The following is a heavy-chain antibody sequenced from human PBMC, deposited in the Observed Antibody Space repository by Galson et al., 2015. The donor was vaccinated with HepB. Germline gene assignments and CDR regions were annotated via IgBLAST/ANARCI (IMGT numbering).Heavy chain of an antibody. CDR1: GFTFSSYS. Sequence: SLRLSCAASGFTFSSYSMNWVRQAPGKGLEWVSSISSSSSYIYYADSVKGRFTISRDNAKNSLYLQMNSLRAEDTAVYYCASSGDLDAFDIWGQGTMVTVSS. D-gene: IGHD7-27*01. V-gene: IGHV3-21*01. CDR3: ASSGDLDAFDI. CDR2: ISSSSSYI. J-gene: IGHJ3*02.